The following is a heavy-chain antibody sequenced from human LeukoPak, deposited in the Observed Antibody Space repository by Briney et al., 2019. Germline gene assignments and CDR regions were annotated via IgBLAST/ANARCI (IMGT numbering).Heavy chain of an antibody. CDR1: GGSFSGYY. J-gene: IGHJ5*02. V-gene: IGHV4-34*01. CDR3: ARVLYDFWSGYFP. CDR2: INHSGST. Sequence: SETLSLTCAVYGGSFSGYYWSWIRQPPGKGLEWIGEINHSGSTNYNPSLKSRVTISVDTSKNQFSLKLSSVTAADTAVYYCARVLYDFWSGYFPWGQGTLVTVSS. D-gene: IGHD3-3*01.